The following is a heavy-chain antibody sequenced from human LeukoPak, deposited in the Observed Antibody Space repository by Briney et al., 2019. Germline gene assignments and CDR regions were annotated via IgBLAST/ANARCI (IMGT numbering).Heavy chain of an antibody. V-gene: IGHV5-51*01. CDR3: ARHAEDSYGYGRVLDY. CDR2: IYPGDSDT. Sequence: GESLKISCKGSGYIFTSYWIGWVRQMPGKGLEWMGIIYPGDSDTRYSPSFQGQVTISADKSISTAYLQWSSLKASDTAMYYCARHAEDSYGYGRVLDYWGQGTLVTVSS. J-gene: IGHJ4*02. CDR1: GYIFTSYW. D-gene: IGHD5-18*01.